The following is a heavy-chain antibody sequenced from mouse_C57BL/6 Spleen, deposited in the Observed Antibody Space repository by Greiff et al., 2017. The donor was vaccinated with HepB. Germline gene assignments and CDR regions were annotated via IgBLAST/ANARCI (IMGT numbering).Heavy chain of an antibody. D-gene: IGHD1-1*01. V-gene: IGHV5-9*01. CDR2: ISGGGGNT. CDR1: GFTFSSYT. J-gene: IGHJ2*01. Sequence: EVKLMESGGGLVKPGGSLKLSCAASGFTFSSYTMSWVRQTPEKRLEWVATISGGGGNTYYPDSVKGRFTISRDNAKNTLYLQMSSLRSEDTALYYCARHHYYGSSLDYWGQGTTLTVSS. CDR3: ARHHYYGSSLDY.